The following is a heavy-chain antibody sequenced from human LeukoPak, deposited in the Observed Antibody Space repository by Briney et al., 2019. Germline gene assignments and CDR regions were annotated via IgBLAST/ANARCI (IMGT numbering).Heavy chain of an antibody. D-gene: IGHD6-13*01. CDR1: GGXISSGGYS. CDR3: GRGGIAAAASGVDY. CDR2: IYQSGST. V-gene: IGHV4-30-2*01. Sequence: SQTLSLTCVVTGGXISSGGYSWSWIRQPPGKGLEWIGYIYQSGSTYYNPSLESRVTISVDRSKNQFSLKLSSVTAADTAVYYCGRGGIAAAASGVDYWGQGTLVTVSS. J-gene: IGHJ4*02.